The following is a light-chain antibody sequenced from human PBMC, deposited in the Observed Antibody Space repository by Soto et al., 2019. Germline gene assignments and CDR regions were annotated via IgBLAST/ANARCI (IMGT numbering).Light chain of an antibody. CDR2: DAS. CDR3: QQYSVYWT. J-gene: IGKJ1*01. Sequence: DFHMSQSPSTLSASVGDRVTLTCRASQNIHSWLAWYQQKPGKAPKMLVYDASSLQSGAQSRFSGSGSGTEFTLTISSLKPDDFATYYRQQYSVYWTFGQGTKVDIK. V-gene: IGKV1-5*01. CDR1: QNIHSW.